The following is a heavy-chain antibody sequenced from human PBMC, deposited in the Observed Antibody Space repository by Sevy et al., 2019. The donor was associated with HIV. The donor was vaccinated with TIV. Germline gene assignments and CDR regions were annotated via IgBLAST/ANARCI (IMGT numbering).Heavy chain of an antibody. CDR3: AFKEYTSKPVVFDY. CDR2: INQDGTAT. D-gene: IGHD2-15*01. V-gene: IGHV3-7*01. CDR1: GFIYSNYW. Sequence: GGSLRLSCAASGFIYSNYWMSWVRQAPGKGPEWVANINQDGTATDYVDSVKGRFTISRDNAKNTLYLQMNSLRAEDTALYYCAFKEYTSKPVVFDYWGRGTLVTVSS. J-gene: IGHJ4*02.